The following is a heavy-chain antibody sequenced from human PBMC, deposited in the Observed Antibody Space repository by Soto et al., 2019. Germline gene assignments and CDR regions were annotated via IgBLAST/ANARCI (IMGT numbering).Heavy chain of an antibody. CDR2: ISASGASA. CDR1: GFTFSGYA. Sequence: EVQLLEAGGGLVQPGESLRLSCAASGFTFSGYAMNWVRRAPGKGLEWVATISASGASAYYADSVKGHFTISRDNSKNTLYLQITSLRYDDSDIYYCAKGDLRFVGPHNYFDHWCPGILVTVSS. D-gene: IGHD3-3*01. CDR3: AKGDLRFVGPHNYFDH. J-gene: IGHJ4*02. V-gene: IGHV3-23*01.